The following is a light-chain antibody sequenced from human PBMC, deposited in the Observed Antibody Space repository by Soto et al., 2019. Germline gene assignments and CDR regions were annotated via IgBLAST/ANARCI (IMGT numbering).Light chain of an antibody. Sequence: EIVLTQSPVTLSLSPGERATLSCRASQSVSSSYLAWYQQKPGQAHRLLIYGASTRATGIPARFSGSGSGTEFTLTISSLQSEDFAVYYCQQYNNWPPITFGQGTRLEIK. V-gene: IGKV3-15*01. CDR2: GAS. CDR3: QQYNNWPPIT. J-gene: IGKJ5*01. CDR1: QSVSSSY.